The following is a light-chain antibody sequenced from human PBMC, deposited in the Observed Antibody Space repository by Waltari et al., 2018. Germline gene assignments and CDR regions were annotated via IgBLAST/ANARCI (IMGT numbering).Light chain of an antibody. J-gene: IGLJ3*02. CDR3: AAWDDSLSGWV. CDR2: TNE. CDR1: SPNIGRNY. V-gene: IGLV1-47*01. Sequence: QSVLTQPPSASGTPGQRVTITCSGSSPNIGRNYVTWYQQPPGTAPKLLIHTNEQRPSGVPDRFPGSKSGTPASLAIRWLRSEDEADYWCAAWDDSLSGWVFGGGTKVTVL.